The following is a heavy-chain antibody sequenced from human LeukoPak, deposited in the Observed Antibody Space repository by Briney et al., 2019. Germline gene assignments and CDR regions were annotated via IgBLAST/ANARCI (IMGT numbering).Heavy chain of an antibody. J-gene: IGHJ4*02. CDR3: AKVGVPAVMELGTRGVATTIELDC. CDR1: GGSISSSSYY. Sequence: ETLSLTCTVSGGSISSSSYYWGWIRQPPGKGLEWVSGISGSGGSTYYADSVKGRFTISRDNSKNTLYLQMNSLRADDTAVYYCAKVGVPAVMELGTRGVATTIELDCWGQGSLVTVSS. V-gene: IGHV3-23*01. CDR2: ISGSGGST. D-gene: IGHD2-2*01.